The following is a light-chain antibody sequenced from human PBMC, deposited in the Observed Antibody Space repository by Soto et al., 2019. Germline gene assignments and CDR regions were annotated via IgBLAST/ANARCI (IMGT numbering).Light chain of an antibody. CDR3: QQSYSTPT. J-gene: IGKJ5*01. V-gene: IGKV1-39*01. CDR2: DAS. Sequence: DIQMTQSPSSLSASVGDRVTITCRASQYISTSLNWYQQKPGNAPNLLIYDASRLQSGVPSWFSGSGGGTDFTLTITILQPEDFGTYYCQQSYSTPTFGQGTRVDIK. CDR1: QYISTS.